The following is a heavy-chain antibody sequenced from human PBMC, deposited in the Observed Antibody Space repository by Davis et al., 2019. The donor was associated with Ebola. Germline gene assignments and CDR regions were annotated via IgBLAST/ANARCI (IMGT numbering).Heavy chain of an antibody. D-gene: IGHD2-2*02. CDR3: ARGGYCSSTSCYTNWFDP. J-gene: IGHJ5*02. CDR2: IYYSGST. Sequence: PSETLSLTCTVSGGSISSYYWSWIRQPPGKGLEWIGYIYYSGSTNYNPSLKSRVTISVDTSKNQFSLKLSSVTAADTAVYYCARGGYCSSTSCYTNWFDPWGQGTLVTVSS. CDR1: GGSISSYY. V-gene: IGHV4-59*12.